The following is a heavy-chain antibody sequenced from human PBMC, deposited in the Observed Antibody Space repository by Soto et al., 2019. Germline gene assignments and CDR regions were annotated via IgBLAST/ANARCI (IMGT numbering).Heavy chain of an antibody. V-gene: IGHV3-30*03. D-gene: IGHD2-21*02. Sequence: HPGGSLRLSCAASGFTFSSYGMHWVRQAPGKGLEWVAVISYDGSNKYYADSVKGRFTISRDNSKNTLYLQMNSLRAEDTAVYYCASAAVTAPDYWGQGTPVTVSS. CDR2: ISYDGSNK. J-gene: IGHJ4*02. CDR1: GFTFSSYG. CDR3: ASAAVTAPDY.